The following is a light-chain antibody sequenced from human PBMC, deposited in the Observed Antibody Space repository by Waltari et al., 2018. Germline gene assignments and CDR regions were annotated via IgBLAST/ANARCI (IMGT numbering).Light chain of an antibody. J-gene: IGLJ3*02. V-gene: IGLV8-61*01. Sequence: QTVVTQEPSLSVSPGGTVTLTCALTSGSVSTTSYASWYQQTPGQSPRTLVYKGGSRSSVVPDRFSGSILGNKAALTITGAQADDESNYYWSLYMGSGIWVFGGGTKLTVL. CDR3: SLYMGSGIWV. CDR2: KGG. CDR1: SGSVSTTSY.